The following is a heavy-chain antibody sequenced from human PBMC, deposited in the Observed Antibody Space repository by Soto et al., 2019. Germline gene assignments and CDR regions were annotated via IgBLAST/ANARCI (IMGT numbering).Heavy chain of an antibody. D-gene: IGHD3-22*01. J-gene: IGHJ3*02. V-gene: IGHV3-74*01. CDR1: GFTSSSYW. Sequence: EVQLVESGGGLVQPGGSLRLSCAASGFTSSSYWIHWVRQAPGKGLVWVSRISNDGSSTNYADSVKGRFTISRDNAKNKVYLQMKSLRDEDTAVYYFERDTYYYDSSDHFSADAFDIWGQGTMVTVSS. CDR2: ISNDGSST. CDR3: ERDTYYYDSSDHFSADAFDI.